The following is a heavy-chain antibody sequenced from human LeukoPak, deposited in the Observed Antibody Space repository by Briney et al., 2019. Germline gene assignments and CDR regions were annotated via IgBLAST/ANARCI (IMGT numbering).Heavy chain of an antibody. CDR2: MSASGGST. CDR1: GFSFNTYG. D-gene: IGHD2/OR15-2a*01. CDR3: ARISITGWANDY. J-gene: IGHJ4*02. V-gene: IGHV3-23*01. Sequence: GGSLRLSCAASGFSFNTYGMSWVRQAPGKGLEWVSAMSASGGSTYYAGSVKGRFTISRDNSKNTLYLQMNSLRAEDTAVYYCARISITGWANDYRGQGTLVTVSS.